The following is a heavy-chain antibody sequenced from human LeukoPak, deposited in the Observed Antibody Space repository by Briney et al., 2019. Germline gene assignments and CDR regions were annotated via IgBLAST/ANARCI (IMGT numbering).Heavy chain of an antibody. CDR2: ISSSSYI. J-gene: IGHJ4*02. V-gene: IGHV3-21*01. CDR1: GFTFSSYS. Sequence: PGGSLRLSCAASGFTFSSYSMNWVRQAPGKGLEWVSCISSSSYIYYADSVKGRFTISRDNAKNSLYLQMNSLRAEDTAVYYCARALTTYYYDSSGYSLLGYWGQGTLVTVSS. CDR3: ARALTTYYYDSSGYSLLGY. D-gene: IGHD3-22*01.